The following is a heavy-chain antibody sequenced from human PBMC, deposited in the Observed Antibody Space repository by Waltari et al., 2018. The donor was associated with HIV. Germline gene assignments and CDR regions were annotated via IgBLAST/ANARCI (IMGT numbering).Heavy chain of an antibody. CDR1: GFTFRNFA. CDR2: IWYDGDNK. Sequence: QVQLVESGGGVVQPGRSLRLSCAASGFTFRNFAMPWVRQAPGKGLEWVAVIWYDGDNKYYADSVKGRFTISRDNSKNTLYLQMNSLRVEDTAVYYCARGGYYYDISGYYHYWGQGTLVTVSS. V-gene: IGHV3-33*01. J-gene: IGHJ4*02. D-gene: IGHD3-22*01. CDR3: ARGGYYYDISGYYHY.